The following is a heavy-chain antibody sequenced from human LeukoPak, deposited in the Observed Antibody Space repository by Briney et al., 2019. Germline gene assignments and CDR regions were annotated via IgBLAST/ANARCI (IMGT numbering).Heavy chain of an antibody. V-gene: IGHV3-15*01. CDR3: TTGYCSSTSCYS. Sequence: GGSLRLSCAASGFTFSNAWMSWVRQAPGKGLEWVGRIKSKTDGGTTDYAAPVKGRFTISRDDSKNTLYLQMNSLKTEDTAVYYCTTGYCSSTSCYSWGQGTLVIVSS. CDR2: IKSKTDGGTT. CDR1: GFTFSNAW. J-gene: IGHJ5*02. D-gene: IGHD2-2*01.